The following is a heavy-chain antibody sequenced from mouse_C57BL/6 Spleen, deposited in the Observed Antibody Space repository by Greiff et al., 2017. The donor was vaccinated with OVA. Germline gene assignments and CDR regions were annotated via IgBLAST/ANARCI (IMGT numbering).Heavy chain of an antibody. CDR2: IYPGDGDT. V-gene: IGHV1-82*01. CDR1: GYAFSSSW. CDR3: ARSDYYGSRGWYFDV. J-gene: IGHJ1*03. D-gene: IGHD1-1*01. Sequence: VKLQQSGPELVKPGASVKISCKASGYAFSSSWMNWVKQRPGKGLEWIGRIYPGDGDTNYNGKFKGKATLTADKSSSTAYMQLSSLTSEDSAVYFCARSDYYGSRGWYFDVWGTGTTVTVSS.